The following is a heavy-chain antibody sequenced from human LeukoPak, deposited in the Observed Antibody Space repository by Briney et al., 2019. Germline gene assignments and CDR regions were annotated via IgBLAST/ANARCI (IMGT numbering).Heavy chain of an antibody. CDR1: GFTFSSYW. D-gene: IGHD2-21*02. J-gene: IGHJ5*02. Sequence: GGSLRLSCVTSGFTFSSYWMSWVRQAPGKGLEWVANIKQGGSERHHVDSVKGRFTISRDNAKSSLYLQMNSLRAEDTAVYYCVRDAEAYCAGDCHPAWGQGTLVTVSS. CDR2: IKQGGSER. CDR3: VRDAEAYCAGDCHPA. V-gene: IGHV3-7*03.